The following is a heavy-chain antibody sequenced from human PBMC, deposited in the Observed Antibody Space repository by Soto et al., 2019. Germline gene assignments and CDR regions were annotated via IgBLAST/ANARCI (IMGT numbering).Heavy chain of an antibody. V-gene: IGHV2-5*01. CDR1: GFSLSAYGVR. Sequence: SGPTLVNPTQTLTLTCSFSGFSLSAYGVRVIWFRQPPGETLEWLALIHWNDDKRYSPYLKSRLTITKDTSKTQVVLTLTNMEPLETGTYLCANTNDSSGFLNYWGQGIMVTVS. CDR3: ANTNDSSGFLNY. J-gene: IGHJ4*02. CDR2: IHWNDDK. D-gene: IGHD3-22*01.